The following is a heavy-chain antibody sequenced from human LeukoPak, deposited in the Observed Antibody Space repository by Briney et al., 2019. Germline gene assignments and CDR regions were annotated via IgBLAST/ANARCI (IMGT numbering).Heavy chain of an antibody. CDR3: ARENDSSGYYYEYFDY. D-gene: IGHD3-22*01. V-gene: IGHV6-1*01. CDR2: TYYRSKWYN. CDR1: GDIVSSNSAA. J-gene: IGHJ4*02. Sequence: SQTLSLTCAISGDIVSSNSAAWNWIRQSPSRGLEWLGRTYYRSKWYNDYAVSVKSRITINPDTSKNQFSLQLNSVTPEDTAVYYCARENDSSGYYYEYFDYWGQGTLVTVSS.